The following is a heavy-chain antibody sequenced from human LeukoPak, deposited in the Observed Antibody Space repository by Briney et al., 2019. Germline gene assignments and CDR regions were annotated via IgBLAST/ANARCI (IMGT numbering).Heavy chain of an antibody. CDR1: GFTFSSYS. D-gene: IGHD3-22*01. Sequence: GSLRLSCAASGFTFSSYSMNWVRQAPGKGLEWISSITRSSNYIYYADSMKGRFTISRDNAKKSLYLQMNSLRAEDTAVYYCARALYDGSGYYSHFDYWGQGTLVTVSS. V-gene: IGHV3-21*01. CDR2: ITRSSNYI. CDR3: ARALYDGSGYYSHFDY. J-gene: IGHJ4*02.